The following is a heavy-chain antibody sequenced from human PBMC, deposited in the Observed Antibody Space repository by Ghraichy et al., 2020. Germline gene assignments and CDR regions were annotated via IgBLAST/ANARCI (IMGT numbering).Heavy chain of an antibody. J-gene: IGHJ6*02. CDR1: GFTFSGSA. CDR2: IRSKGNNYAT. CDR3: TSLITAGAAYYGMDV. D-gene: IGHD6-13*01. Sequence: LSLTCAASGFTFSGSAIHWVRQASGKGLEWVGRIRSKGNNYATTYAESVKGRFTIFRDDSQNTAYLQMNSLKIEDTAVYYCTSLITAGAAYYGMDVWGQGTTVTVSS. V-gene: IGHV3-73*01.